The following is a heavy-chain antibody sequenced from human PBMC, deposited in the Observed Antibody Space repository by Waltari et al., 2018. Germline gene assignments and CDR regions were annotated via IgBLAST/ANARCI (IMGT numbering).Heavy chain of an antibody. CDR3: ARDFDGGAPWYFDL. J-gene: IGHJ2*01. Sequence: QLQLQESGSGLVRPSQTLSLTCSVSGGSIRSDFYSWTWIRQPPGKGLEWIGYIDPTRSTHHNPSLKSRVTISVDESKNQISLRLTSVTAADTAVYYCARDFDGGAPWYFDLWGRGTLVTVS. CDR1: GGSIRSDFYS. D-gene: IGHD3-10*01. CDR2: IDPTRST. V-gene: IGHV4-30-2*01.